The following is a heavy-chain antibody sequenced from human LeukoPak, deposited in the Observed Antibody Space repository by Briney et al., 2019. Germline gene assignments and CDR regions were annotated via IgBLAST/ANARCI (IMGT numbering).Heavy chain of an antibody. Sequence: GGSLRLSCTASGFTSSSYAMYWVRQAPGKGLEWVSGIFGSGGSTHYADSVKGRFTISRDNSKNTVYLQMNSLRAEDTAVYYCGKATTGYSSGRYPAWPVDYWGQGTLVTVSS. CDR2: IFGSGGST. J-gene: IGHJ4*02. CDR3: GKATTGYSSGRYPAWPVDY. CDR1: GFTSSSYA. D-gene: IGHD6-19*01. V-gene: IGHV3-23*01.